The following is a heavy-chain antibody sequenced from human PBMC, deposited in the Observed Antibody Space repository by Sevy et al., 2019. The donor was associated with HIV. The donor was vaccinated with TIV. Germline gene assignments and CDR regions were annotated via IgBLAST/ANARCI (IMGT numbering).Heavy chain of an antibody. CDR1: GGSISSSNW. CDR3: AGTLPYSSSWYFYC. CDR2: IYHSGST. Sequence: SETLSLTCAVSGGSISSSNWWSWVRQPPGKGLEWIGEIYHSGSTNYNPSLKSRVTMSVDKSKNQFSLKLSSVTAADTAVYYCAGTLPYSSSWYFYCWGQGTLVTVSS. V-gene: IGHV4-4*02. D-gene: IGHD6-13*01. J-gene: IGHJ4*02.